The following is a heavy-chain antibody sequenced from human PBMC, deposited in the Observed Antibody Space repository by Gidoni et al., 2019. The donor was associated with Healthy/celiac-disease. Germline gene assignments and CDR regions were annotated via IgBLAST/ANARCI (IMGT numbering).Heavy chain of an antibody. CDR3: AKARRDFGGYYGGSDAFDI. CDR1: GFTFRSYA. CDR2: ISGSGGST. D-gene: IGHD3-22*01. V-gene: IGHV3-23*04. J-gene: IGHJ3*02. Sequence: EVQLVESGGGLVQPGGSLRLSCAASGFTFRSYAMSWVRQAPGKGLEWVSAISGSGGSTYYADSVKGRFTISRDNSKNTLYLQMNSLRAEDTAVYYCAKARRDFGGYYGGSDAFDIWGQGTMVTVSS.